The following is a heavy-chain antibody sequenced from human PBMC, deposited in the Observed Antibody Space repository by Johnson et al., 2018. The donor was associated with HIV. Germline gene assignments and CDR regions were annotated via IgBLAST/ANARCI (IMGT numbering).Heavy chain of an antibody. CDR2: ISGSGDTT. V-gene: IGHV3-23*04. CDR3: ARACRDGYTCDVFDM. CDR1: GFTFSSYA. Sequence: VQLVESGGGVVQPGRSLRLSCAASGFTFSSYAMHWVRQAPGKGLEWVSGISGSGDTTYYADSVNGRFTISRDNSKNTLYLQMNSLRAEDTAVYYCARACRDGYTCDVFDMWGQVTMITVSS. D-gene: IGHD5-24*01. J-gene: IGHJ3*02.